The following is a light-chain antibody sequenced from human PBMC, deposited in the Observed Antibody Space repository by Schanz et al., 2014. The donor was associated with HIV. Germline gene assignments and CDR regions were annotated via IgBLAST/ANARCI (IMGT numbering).Light chain of an antibody. V-gene: IGKV3-15*01. Sequence: EIVMTQSPGTLSVSPGERATLSCRASQTVSNNLAWYQQKPGQAPRLLIYGASTRVTGIPARFSGSGSGTEFTLTISSLQSEDFATYYCQQSYSTPDTFGQGTKLEIK. CDR1: QTVSNN. CDR2: GAS. CDR3: QQSYSTPDT. J-gene: IGKJ2*01.